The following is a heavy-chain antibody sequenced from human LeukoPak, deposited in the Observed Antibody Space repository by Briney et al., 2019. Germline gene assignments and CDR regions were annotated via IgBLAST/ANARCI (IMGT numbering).Heavy chain of an antibody. CDR2: ITSGHST. J-gene: IGHJ4*02. Sequence: GGSLRLSCAASGFTFSNYAMSGVRQSAGKGQEWVSDITSGHSTYYADSVKGRFTLSRDNSKNTVYLQMNSLRAEDTAVYYCAKDYPECTGTSCSGEAFFDYWGQGTLVTVSS. CDR1: GFTFSNYA. CDR3: AKDYPECTGTSCSGEAFFDY. V-gene: IGHV3-23*01. D-gene: IGHD2-2*01.